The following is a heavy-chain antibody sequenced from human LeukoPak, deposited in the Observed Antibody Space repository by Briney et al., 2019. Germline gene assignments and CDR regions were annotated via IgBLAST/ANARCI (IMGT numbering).Heavy chain of an antibody. CDR1: GGSSSGYY. CDR3: ARAAGYSSSWYSGGYWYFDL. CDR2: INHSGST. V-gene: IGHV4-34*01. J-gene: IGHJ2*01. Sequence: PSETLSLTCAVYGGSSSGYYWSWIRQPPGKGLEWIGEINHSGSTNYNPSLKSRVTISVDTSKNQFSLKLSSVTAADTAVYYCARAAGYSSSWYSGGYWYFDLWGRGTLVTVSS. D-gene: IGHD6-13*01.